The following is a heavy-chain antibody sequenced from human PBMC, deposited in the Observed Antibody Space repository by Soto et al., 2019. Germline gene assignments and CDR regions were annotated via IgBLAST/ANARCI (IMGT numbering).Heavy chain of an antibody. CDR3: ARYYGGNRPVAFDI. J-gene: IGHJ3*02. V-gene: IGHV1-3*01. Sequence: RASVKVSCKASGYTFTNYAMHWVRQAPGQRLEWMGWINAGNGNTKYSQKFQGRVTITRDTSASTAYMELSSLRSEDTAVYYCARYYGGNRPVAFDIWGQGTMVTVSS. CDR1: GYTFTNYA. CDR2: INAGNGNT. D-gene: IGHD4-17*01.